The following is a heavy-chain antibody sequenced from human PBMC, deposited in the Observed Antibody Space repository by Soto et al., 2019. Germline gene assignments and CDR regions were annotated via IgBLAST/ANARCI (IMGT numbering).Heavy chain of an antibody. J-gene: IGHJ5*02. V-gene: IGHV1-8*01. CDR2: MNPNSGNT. D-gene: IGHD2-2*01. Sequence: ASVKVSCKASGYTFTSYDINWVRQATGQGLEWMGWMNPNSGNTGYAQKFQGRVTMTRNTSISTAYMELSSLRSEDTAVYYCARVYCSSTSCNYNWFDPWGQGTLVTVSS. CDR1: GYTFTSYD. CDR3: ARVYCSSTSCNYNWFDP.